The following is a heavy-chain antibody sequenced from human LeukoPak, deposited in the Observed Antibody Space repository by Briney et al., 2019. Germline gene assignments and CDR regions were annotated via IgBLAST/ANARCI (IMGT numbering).Heavy chain of an antibody. CDR3: ARGASGTLYDAFDI. V-gene: IGHV4-34*01. CDR1: GSSFSDYY. J-gene: IGHJ3*02. CDR2: INHSGLS. Sequence: SETLSLTCAVSGSSFSDYYWTWIRQAPGKGLEWIGQINHSGLSHYNASLRSRVTISLDTSKSQFSLKVNSVTAADTAVYYCARGASGTLYDAFDIWGQGTMVTVSS. D-gene: IGHD1-26*01.